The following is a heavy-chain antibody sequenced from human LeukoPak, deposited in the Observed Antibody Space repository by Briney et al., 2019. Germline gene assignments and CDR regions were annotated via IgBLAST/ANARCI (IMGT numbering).Heavy chain of an antibody. D-gene: IGHD3-3*01. CDR3: ARHTYYDFWSGYGSYNWFDP. J-gene: IGHJ5*02. CDR2: IYYSGST. CDR1: GGSISSSSYY. Sequence: SETLSLTCTVSGGSISSSSYYWGWIRQPPGKGLEWIGSIYYSGSTYYNPSLKSRVTISVDTSKNQFSLKLSFVTAADTAVYYCARHTYYDFWSGYGSYNWFDPWGQGTLVTVSS. V-gene: IGHV4-39*01.